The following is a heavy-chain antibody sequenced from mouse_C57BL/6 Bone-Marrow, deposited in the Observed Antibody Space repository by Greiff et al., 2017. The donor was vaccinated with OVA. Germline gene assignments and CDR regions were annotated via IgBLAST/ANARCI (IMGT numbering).Heavy chain of an antibody. CDR2: IYPGDGDT. Sequence: QVQLQQSGPELVKPGASVKISCKASGYAFSSSWMNWVKQRPGKGLEWIGRIYPGDGDTNYNGKFKGKATLTADKSSSTAYMQLSSLTSEDSAVYFYARRVWPGYYAMDYWGQGTSVTVSS. J-gene: IGHJ4*01. V-gene: IGHV1-82*01. CDR3: ARRVWPGYYAMDY. D-gene: IGHD2-10*02. CDR1: GYAFSSSW.